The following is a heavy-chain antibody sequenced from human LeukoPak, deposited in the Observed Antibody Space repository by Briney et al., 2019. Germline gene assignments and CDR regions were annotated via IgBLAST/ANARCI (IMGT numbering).Heavy chain of an antibody. Sequence: ASVKVSCKASRYTFTGYYMHWVRQAPGQGLEWMGRINPNSGGTNYAQKFQGRVTMTRDTSISTAYMELSRLRSDDTAVYYCARADSSSWYSNSFDYWGQGTLVTVSS. D-gene: IGHD6-13*01. V-gene: IGHV1-2*06. J-gene: IGHJ4*02. CDR3: ARADSSSWYSNSFDY. CDR2: INPNSGGT. CDR1: RYTFTGYY.